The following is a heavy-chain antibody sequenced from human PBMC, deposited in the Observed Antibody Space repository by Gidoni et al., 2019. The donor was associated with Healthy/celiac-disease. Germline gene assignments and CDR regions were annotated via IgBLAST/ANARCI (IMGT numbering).Heavy chain of an antibody. V-gene: IGHV4-61*02. D-gene: IGHD6-19*01. CDR3: ARGYSSGWYYFDY. Sequence: QPAGKGLEWIGRIYTSGSTNYNPSLKSRVTISVDTSKNQFSLKLSSVTAADTAVYYCARGYSSGWYYFDYWGQGTLVTVSS. CDR2: IYTSGST. J-gene: IGHJ4*02.